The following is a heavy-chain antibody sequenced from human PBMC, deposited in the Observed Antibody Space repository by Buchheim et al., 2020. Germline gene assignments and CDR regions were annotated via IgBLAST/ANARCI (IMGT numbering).Heavy chain of an antibody. CDR2: IYYSGST. CDR1: GGSVSSGSYY. Sequence: QVQLQESGPGLVKPSETLSLTCTVSGGSVSSGSYYWSWIRQPPGKGLEWIGYIYYSGSTNYNPSLKSRVTISVDTSKNQFSLKLSSVTAADTAVYYCARKNDFWSGYYVEWGQGTL. CDR3: ARKNDFWSGYYVE. J-gene: IGHJ4*02. V-gene: IGHV4-61*01. D-gene: IGHD3-3*01.